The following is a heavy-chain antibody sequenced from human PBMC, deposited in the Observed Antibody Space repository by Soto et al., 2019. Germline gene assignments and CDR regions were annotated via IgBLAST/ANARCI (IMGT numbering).Heavy chain of an antibody. Sequence: QVQLQESGPGLVKPSQTLSLTCTVSGGSISSGDYYWSWIRQPPGKGLEWIGYIYYSGSTYYNPSLKSRVTISVDTSKNQCSLKLSSVTAADTAVYYCARDRGVGATRLGMDVWGQGTTVTVSS. CDR2: IYYSGST. J-gene: IGHJ6*02. V-gene: IGHV4-30-4*01. CDR3: ARDRGVGATRLGMDV. D-gene: IGHD1-26*01. CDR1: GGSISSGDYY.